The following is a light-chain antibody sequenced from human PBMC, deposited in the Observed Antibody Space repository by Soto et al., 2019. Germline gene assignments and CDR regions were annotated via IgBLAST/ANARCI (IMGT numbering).Light chain of an antibody. CDR1: ESINNN. CDR2: KAS. Sequence: TQMTQSPSTLSASVGDRVTITCRSSESINNNLAWYQQKPGKAPKLLIYKASSLESGVPSRFSGSGSGTEFTLTISSLQPDDFATYYCQQYNSYSVTFGQGTRLEIK. CDR3: QQYNSYSVT. V-gene: IGKV1-5*03. J-gene: IGKJ5*01.